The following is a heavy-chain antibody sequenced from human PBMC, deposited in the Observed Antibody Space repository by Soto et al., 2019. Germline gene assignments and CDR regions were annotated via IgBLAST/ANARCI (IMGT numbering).Heavy chain of an antibody. J-gene: IGHJ4*02. CDR3: AYYYDSSGYYPAEYDY. Sequence: QVQLVQSGAEVKKPGASVQVSCKASGYTFTSYGISWVRQAPGQGLEWMGWIRAYNGNTNYAQKLQGRVTMTTDTSTSTAYMELRSLRSDDTAVYYCAYYYDSSGYYPAEYDYWGQGTLVTVSS. V-gene: IGHV1-18*01. D-gene: IGHD3-22*01. CDR2: IRAYNGNT. CDR1: GYTFTSYG.